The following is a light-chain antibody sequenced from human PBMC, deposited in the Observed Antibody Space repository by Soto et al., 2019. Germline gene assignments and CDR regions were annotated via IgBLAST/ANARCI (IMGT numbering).Light chain of an antibody. CDR1: STDIGSYNL. Sequence: QSVLTQPASVSGSPGQSITISCTGTSTDIGSYNLVSWYKQYPGKAPKLIIYDVYNRPSGFSNRFSGSKSDNTASLTISGLQAEDEADYHCSSYAAISSFVFGGGTKLTVL. CDR3: SSYAAISSFV. V-gene: IGLV2-23*02. J-gene: IGLJ2*01. CDR2: DVY.